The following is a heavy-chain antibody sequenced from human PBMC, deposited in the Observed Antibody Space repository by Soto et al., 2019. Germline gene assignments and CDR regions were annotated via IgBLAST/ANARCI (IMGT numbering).Heavy chain of an antibody. V-gene: IGHV2-70*01. CDR2: IDWDDDK. CDR3: ARIPPRTHYDILTGPGRYYYYGMDV. D-gene: IGHD3-9*01. Sequence: SGPTLVNPTQTLTLTCTFSGFSLSTSGMCVSWIRQPPGKALEWLALIDWDDDKYYSTSLKTRLTISKDTSKNQVVLTMTNMDPVDTATYYCARIPPRTHYDILTGPGRYYYYGMDVWRQGTTVTVSS. J-gene: IGHJ6*02. CDR1: GFSLSTSGMC.